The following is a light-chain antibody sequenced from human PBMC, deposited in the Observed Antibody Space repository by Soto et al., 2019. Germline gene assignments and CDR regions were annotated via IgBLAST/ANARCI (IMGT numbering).Light chain of an antibody. CDR3: QQSYSTPLT. J-gene: IGKJ4*01. Sequence: DIQMTQSPSALSGSVGDRVTITCRASQTISSYLNWYQQKPGKAPKLLIYAASSLQSGVPSRFSGSGSGTDFTLTISSLQPEDFETYYCQQSYSTPLTLGGGTKVDIK. CDR1: QTISSY. V-gene: IGKV1-39*01. CDR2: AAS.